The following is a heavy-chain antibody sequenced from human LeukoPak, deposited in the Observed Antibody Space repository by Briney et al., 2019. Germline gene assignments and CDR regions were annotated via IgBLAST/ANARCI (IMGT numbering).Heavy chain of an antibody. CDR3: ARVAGQGYNWFDP. CDR2: INPSGGST. D-gene: IGHD6-13*01. CDR1: GYTSTSYY. J-gene: IGHJ5*02. Sequence: ASVKVSCKASGYTSTSYYMHWVRQAPGQGLEWMGIINPSGGSTSYAQKFQGRVTMTRDMSTSTVYMELSSLRSEGTAVYYCARVAGQGYNWFDPWGQGTLVTVSS. V-gene: IGHV1-46*01.